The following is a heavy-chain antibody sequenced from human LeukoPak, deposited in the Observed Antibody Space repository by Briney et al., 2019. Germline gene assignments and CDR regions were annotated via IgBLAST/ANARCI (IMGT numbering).Heavy chain of an antibody. CDR1: GFTFSSYG. CDR2: IWYDGSNK. Sequence: GGSLRLSCAASGFTFSSYGMHWVRQAPGKGLEWVAVIWYDGSNKYYADSVKGRFTISRDNSKNTLYLQMNSLRAEDTAVYYCTKDLRWLQTQPPEIGHWGQGTLVTVSS. CDR3: TKDLRWLQTQPPEIGH. V-gene: IGHV3-33*06. J-gene: IGHJ4*02. D-gene: IGHD5-24*01.